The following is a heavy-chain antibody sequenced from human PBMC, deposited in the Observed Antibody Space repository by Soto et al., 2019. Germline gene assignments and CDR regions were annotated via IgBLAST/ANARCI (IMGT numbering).Heavy chain of an antibody. CDR2: IYYSGST. CDR1: GGSISSYY. Sequence: QVQLQESGPGLVKPSETLSLTCTVSGGSISSYYWSWIRQPPGKGLEWIGYIYYSGSTNYNPSLKSRVTISVDTSKNLFSLKLSSVTAADTAVYYCARDGEYYYDSSGSRPAFDIWGQGTMVTVSS. V-gene: IGHV4-59*01. J-gene: IGHJ3*02. D-gene: IGHD3-22*01. CDR3: ARDGEYYYDSSGSRPAFDI.